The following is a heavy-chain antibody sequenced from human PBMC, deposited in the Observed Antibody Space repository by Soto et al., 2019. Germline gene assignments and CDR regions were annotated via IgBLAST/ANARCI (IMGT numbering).Heavy chain of an antibody. D-gene: IGHD2-15*01. CDR1: GFTFGDYA. Sequence: PGGPLRLSCTASGFTFGDYAMSWVRQAPGKGLEWVGFIRSKAYGGTTEYAASVKGRFTISRDDSKSIAYLQMNSLKTEDTAVYYCTRAAVVAVGYYYGMDVWGQGTTVTVSS. V-gene: IGHV3-49*04. CDR2: IRSKAYGGTT. J-gene: IGHJ6*02. CDR3: TRAAVVAVGYYYGMDV.